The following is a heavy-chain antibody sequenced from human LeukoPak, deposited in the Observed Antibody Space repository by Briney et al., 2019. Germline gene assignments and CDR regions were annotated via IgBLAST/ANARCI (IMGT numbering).Heavy chain of an antibody. D-gene: IGHD5-18*01. Sequence: SETLSLTCTVSGGSISGYYWNWIRQPPGKGLEWIGRIYTSGNTNYNPSLKSRVTMSVDTSKNQFFLKLFSVTAAYTAVYYCARDLGGYNYGYSFDFWGQGTLVTVSS. J-gene: IGHJ4*02. CDR2: IYTSGNT. CDR1: GGSISGYY. CDR3: ARDLGGYNYGYSFDF. V-gene: IGHV4-4*07.